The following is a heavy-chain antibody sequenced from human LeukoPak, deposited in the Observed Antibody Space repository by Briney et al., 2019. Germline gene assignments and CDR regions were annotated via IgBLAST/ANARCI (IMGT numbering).Heavy chain of an antibody. D-gene: IGHD2-2*02. CDR2: IYYSGST. CDR1: GGSISTSGYY. V-gene: IGHV4-61*08. CDR3: ARGAAAAIRGAPNFDY. Sequence: NPSETLSLTCTVSGGSISTSGYYWGWIRQPPGKGLEWIGYIYYSGSTNYNPSLKSRVTISVDTSKNQFSLKLSSVTAADTAVYYCARGAAAAIRGAPNFDYWGQGTLVTVSS. J-gene: IGHJ4*02.